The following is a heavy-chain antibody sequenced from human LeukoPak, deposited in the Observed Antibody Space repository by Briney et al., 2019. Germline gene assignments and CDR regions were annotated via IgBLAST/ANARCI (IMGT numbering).Heavy chain of an antibody. V-gene: IGHV3-30-3*01. CDR1: GFTFSSYA. Sequence: QPGRSLRPSCAASGFTFSSYAMHWVRQAPGKGLEWVAVISYDGSNKYYADSVKGRFTISRDSSKNTLYLQMNSLRAEDTAVYYCARDIERISSSPGYYFDYWGQGTLVTVSS. CDR3: ARDIERISSSPGYYFDY. J-gene: IGHJ4*02. CDR2: ISYDGSNK. D-gene: IGHD6-6*01.